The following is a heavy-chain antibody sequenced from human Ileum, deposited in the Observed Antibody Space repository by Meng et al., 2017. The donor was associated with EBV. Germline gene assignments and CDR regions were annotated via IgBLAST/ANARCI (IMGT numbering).Heavy chain of an antibody. D-gene: IGHD6-19*01. CDR3: ARVGQWLPIDY. J-gene: IGHJ4*02. CDR1: CATNSSSNW. Sequence: QVQLEEEGPGLGKPVGTLSLTCAVSCATNSSSNWWRWARQPPGKGLEWIGEIYHSGSTNYNPALKSRVTMSVDKSKNQFSLNLSSVTAADTAVYYCARVGQWLPIDYWGQGTLVTVSS. CDR2: IYHSGST. V-gene: IGHV4-4*02.